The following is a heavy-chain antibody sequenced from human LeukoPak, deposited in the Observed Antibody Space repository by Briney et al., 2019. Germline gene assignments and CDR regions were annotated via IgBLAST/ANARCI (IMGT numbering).Heavy chain of an antibody. D-gene: IGHD3-16*01. V-gene: IGHV3-23*01. CDR1: GFTFSSYA. CDR3: ARAPGGPFDI. CDR2: IRGSGAST. J-gene: IGHJ3*02. Sequence: GGSLRLSCAASGFTFSSYAMSWVRQAPGKGLEWVSTIRGSGASTYYADSVKGRFTISRDNSKNTLYLQMNSLRAEDTAVYYCARAPGGPFDIWGQGTMVTVSS.